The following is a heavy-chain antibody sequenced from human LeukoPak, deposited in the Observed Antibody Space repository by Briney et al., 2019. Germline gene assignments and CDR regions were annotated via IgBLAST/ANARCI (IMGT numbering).Heavy chain of an antibody. Sequence: GGSLRLSCAASGLTFSSYPMSWVRQAPGKGLEWVSALSGSGSATYYADSVRGRFTISRDNSKNTLYVQMNSLRVEDTAVYYCARVGGDYGKFDYWGQGTLVIVSS. CDR1: GLTFSSYP. D-gene: IGHD4-17*01. V-gene: IGHV3-23*01. J-gene: IGHJ4*02. CDR2: LSGSGSAT. CDR3: ARVGGDYGKFDY.